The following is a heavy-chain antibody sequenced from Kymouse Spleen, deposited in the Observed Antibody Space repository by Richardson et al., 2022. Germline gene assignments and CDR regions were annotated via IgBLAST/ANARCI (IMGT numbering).Heavy chain of an antibody. J-gene: IGHJ6*02. Sequence: EVQLVESGGGLVQPGRSLRLSCAASGFTFDDYAMHWVRQAPGKGLEWVSGISWNSGSIGYADSVKGRFTISRDNAKNSLYLQMNSLRAEDTALYYCAKAQWELRYYYYYGMDVWGQGTTVTVSS. D-gene: IGHD1-26*01. CDR3: AKAQWELRYYYYYGMDV. CDR2: ISWNSGSI. V-gene: IGHV3-9*01. CDR1: GFTFDDYA.